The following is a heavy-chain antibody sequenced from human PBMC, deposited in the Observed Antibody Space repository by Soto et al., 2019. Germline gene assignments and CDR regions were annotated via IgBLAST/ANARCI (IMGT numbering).Heavy chain of an antibody. CDR1: GFTFSSYA. V-gene: IGHV3-23*01. D-gene: IGHD5-18*01. Sequence: GGSLRLSCAASGFTFSSYAMSWVRQAPGKGLEWVPAISGSGGSTYYADSVKGRFTISRDNSKNRLYLQMNSLRAEDTAVYYCAKDTYIAGMVYRGQRTPVTVSS. CDR3: AKDTYIAGMVY. CDR2: ISGSGGST. J-gene: IGHJ4*02.